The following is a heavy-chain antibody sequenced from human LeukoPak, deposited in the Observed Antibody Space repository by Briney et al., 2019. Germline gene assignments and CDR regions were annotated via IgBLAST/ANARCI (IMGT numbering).Heavy chain of an antibody. CDR1: GFTFSDYY. J-gene: IGHJ4*02. CDR3: ARDLGCTNGVCSLNFDY. V-gene: IGHV3-11*01. CDR2: ISSSGSTI. D-gene: IGHD2-8*01. Sequence: GGSLRLSCAASGFTFSDYYMSWIRQAPGKGLEWVSYISSSGSTIYYADSAKGRFTISRDNAKNSLYLQMNSLRAEDTAVYYCARDLGCTNGVCSLNFDYWGQGTLVTVSS.